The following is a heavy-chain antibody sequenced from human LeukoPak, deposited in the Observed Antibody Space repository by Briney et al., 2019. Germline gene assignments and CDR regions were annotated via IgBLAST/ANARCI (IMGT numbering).Heavy chain of an antibody. CDR2: IRYDGSNK. CDR1: GFTFSSYG. Sequence: PGGSLRLSCAASGFTFSSYGMHWVRQAPGKGLEWVAFIRYDGSNKYYADSVKGRFTISRDNSKNTLYLQMNSLRAEDTAVYYCARGPRYCGGDCYSPPFDYWGQGTLVTVSS. V-gene: IGHV3-30*02. J-gene: IGHJ4*02. CDR3: ARGPRYCGGDCYSPPFDY. D-gene: IGHD2-21*02.